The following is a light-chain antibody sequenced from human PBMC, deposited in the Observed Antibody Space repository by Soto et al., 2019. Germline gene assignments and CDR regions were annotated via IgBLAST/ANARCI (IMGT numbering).Light chain of an antibody. J-gene: IGKJ1*01. CDR2: DTS. CDR3: DLQGSSRWW. V-gene: IGKV3-20*01. Sequence: VVMHAPGTLYLKKRERGTRSCRASQSVSSTYLAWYHQKPGQAPRLLIYDTSTRATGVPDRFSGSGSGTDFTLTISGLEPEAFAGYNSDLQGSSRWWFCQGTKVDIK. CDR1: QSVSSTY.